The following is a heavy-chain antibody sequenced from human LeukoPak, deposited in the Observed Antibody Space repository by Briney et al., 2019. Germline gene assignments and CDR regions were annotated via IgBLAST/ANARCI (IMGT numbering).Heavy chain of an antibody. CDR3: AKMGAKYYYGSGSYYNFDY. D-gene: IGHD3-10*01. Sequence: PGGSLRLSCAASGFTFSSYAMSWVRQAPGKGLEWVSAISGSGGSTYYADSVKGRFTISRDNSKNTLYLKMNSLRAEDTAVYYCAKMGAKYYYGSGSYYNFDYWGQGTLVTVSS. V-gene: IGHV3-23*01. J-gene: IGHJ4*02. CDR2: ISGSGGST. CDR1: GFTFSSYA.